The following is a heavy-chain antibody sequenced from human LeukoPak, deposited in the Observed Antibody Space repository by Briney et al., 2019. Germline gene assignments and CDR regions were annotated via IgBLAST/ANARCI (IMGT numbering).Heavy chain of an antibody. CDR3: ARGRGYSSGWYVDY. CDR2: IYYSGST. D-gene: IGHD6-19*01. J-gene: IGHJ4*02. CDR1: GGSFSGYY. Sequence: SETLSLTCAVYGGSFSGYYWSWIRQPPGKGLEWIGYIYYSGSTNYNPSLKSRVTISVDTSKNQFSLKLSSVTAADTAVYYCARGRGYSSGWYVDYWGQGTLVTVSS. V-gene: IGHV4-59*01.